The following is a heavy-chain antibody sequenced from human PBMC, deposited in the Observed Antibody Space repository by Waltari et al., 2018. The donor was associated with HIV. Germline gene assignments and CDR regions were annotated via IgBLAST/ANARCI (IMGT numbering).Heavy chain of an antibody. CDR1: GGSISSSNW. J-gene: IGHJ5*02. CDR2: IYHSGST. V-gene: IGHV4-4*02. Sequence: QVQLQESGPGLVKPSGTLSLTCAVSGGSISSSNWWRWVRQPPGKGLEWIGEIYHSGSTNYNPSLKSRVTISVDKSKNQFSLKLSSVTAADTAVYYCASWRDYYGSGSSGDWFDPWGQGTLVTVSS. D-gene: IGHD3-10*01. CDR3: ASWRDYYGSGSSGDWFDP.